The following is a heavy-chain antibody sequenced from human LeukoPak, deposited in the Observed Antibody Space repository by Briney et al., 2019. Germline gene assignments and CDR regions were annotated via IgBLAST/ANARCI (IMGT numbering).Heavy chain of an antibody. CDR1: GGSISSSY. CDR3: ARDRSSGWPWAFDI. V-gene: IGHV4-59*01. D-gene: IGHD6-19*01. CDR2: IYYSGST. J-gene: IGHJ3*02. Sequence: SETLSLTCTVSGGSISSSYWSWIRQPPGKGLEWIGYIYYSGSTNYNPSLKSRVTISVDTSKNQFSLKLSSVTAADTAVYYCARDRSSGWPWAFDIWGQGTMVTVSS.